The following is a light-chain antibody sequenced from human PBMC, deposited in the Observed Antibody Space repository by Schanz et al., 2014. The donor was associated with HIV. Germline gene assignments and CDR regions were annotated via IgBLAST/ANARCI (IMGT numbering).Light chain of an antibody. V-gene: IGLV2-14*03. CDR2: DVS. Sequence: QSALTQPASVSGSPGQSITISCTGTSSDVGSYNYVSWYQQHPGKAPKLMIYDVSNRPSGVPDRFSGSKSGNTASLTISGLQAEDEADYYCGSCSTTNTCTFGGGTKLTVL. CDR3: GSCSTTNTCT. CDR1: SSDVGSYNY. J-gene: IGLJ3*02.